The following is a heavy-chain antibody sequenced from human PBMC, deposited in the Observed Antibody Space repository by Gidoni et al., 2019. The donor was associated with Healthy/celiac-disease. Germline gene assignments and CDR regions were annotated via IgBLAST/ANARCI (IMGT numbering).Heavy chain of an antibody. CDR2: IYSGGST. CDR3: ARDLRQVPIYYGMDV. Sequence: EVQRVEFGGGLVQPGGSLRLSCAASGFPASSNYMSWVRPAPGKGVEWVSVIYSGGSTYYADSVKGRFTISRDNSKNTLYLQMNSLRAEDTAVYYCARDLRQVPIYYGMDVWGQGTTVTVSS. J-gene: IGHJ6*02. V-gene: IGHV3-66*01. CDR1: GFPASSNY.